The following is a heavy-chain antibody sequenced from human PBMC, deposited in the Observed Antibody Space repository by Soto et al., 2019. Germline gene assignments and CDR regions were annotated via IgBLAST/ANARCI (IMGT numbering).Heavy chain of an antibody. D-gene: IGHD2-21*01. CDR3: ARVPGYSIGDL. CDR1: GYTFTSYA. V-gene: IGHV1-3*01. J-gene: IGHJ2*01. Sequence: QVQLVRSGAEVKKPGASVKVSCRASGYTFTSYAMHWVRQAPGQRLEWMGWINAGNGNTKYSQKFQGRVTITRDTSASTAYMELSSLRSEDTAVYYCARVPGYSIGDLWGRGTLVTVSS. CDR2: INAGNGNT.